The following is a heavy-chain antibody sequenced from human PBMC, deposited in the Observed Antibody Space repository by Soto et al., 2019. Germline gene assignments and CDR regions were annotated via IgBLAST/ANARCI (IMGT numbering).Heavy chain of an antibody. V-gene: IGHV3-30-3*01. J-gene: IGHJ6*02. CDR3: ARRGEDYYGMDV. CDR1: GFTFSSYA. D-gene: IGHD3-10*01. CDR2: ISYDGSNK. Sequence: PGGSLRLSCAASGFTFSSYAMHLVRQAPGKGLEWVAVISYDGSNKYYADSVKGRFTISRDNSKNTLYLQMNSLRAEDTAVYYCARRGEDYYGMDVWGQGTTVTVSS.